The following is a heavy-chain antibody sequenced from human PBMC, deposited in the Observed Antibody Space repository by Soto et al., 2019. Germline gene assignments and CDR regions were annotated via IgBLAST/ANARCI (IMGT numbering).Heavy chain of an antibody. J-gene: IGHJ6*02. CDR1: GFRFSSYE. CDR3: ARDWTPPGEPSLFGVPTAPYYYYYGMDV. V-gene: IGHV3-48*03. D-gene: IGHD3-3*01. Sequence: RXACLRLTCAASGFRFSSYEMNWVRQAPGKGLEWVSYISSSVSTIYYADSVKGRFTISRDNAKNSLYLQMNSLRAEDTAVYYCARDWTPPGEPSLFGVPTAPYYYYYGMDVWGQGTTVTVSS. CDR2: ISSSVSTI.